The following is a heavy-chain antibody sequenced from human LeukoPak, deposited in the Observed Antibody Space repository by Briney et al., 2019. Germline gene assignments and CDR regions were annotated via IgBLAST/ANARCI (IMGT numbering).Heavy chain of an antibody. CDR3: ARDNFDIVVVPAAIYYGMDV. Sequence: PGASVKVSCKASGGTFSSYAISWVRQAPGQGLEWTGGIIPIFGTANYAQKFQGRVTITADESTSTAYMELSSLRSEDTAVYYCARDNFDIVVVPAAIYYGMDVWGQGTTVTVSS. CDR1: GGTFSSYA. J-gene: IGHJ6*02. D-gene: IGHD2-2*01. CDR2: IIPIFGTA. V-gene: IGHV1-69*13.